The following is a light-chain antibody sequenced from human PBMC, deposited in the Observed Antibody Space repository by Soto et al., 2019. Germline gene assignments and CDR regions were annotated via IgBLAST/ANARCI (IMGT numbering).Light chain of an antibody. CDR2: AAS. CDR3: QQNNSTPYT. J-gene: IGKJ2*01. CDR1: QSINSH. V-gene: IGKV1-39*01. Sequence: IQMTQSPSSLSASLGDRVTITCRASQSINSHLNWYQQKPGKAPNLLIYAASSLQSGVPSRFSGSGSGTEFTLTVSSLQPEDFAIYYCQQNNSTPYTFGQGTKVEIK.